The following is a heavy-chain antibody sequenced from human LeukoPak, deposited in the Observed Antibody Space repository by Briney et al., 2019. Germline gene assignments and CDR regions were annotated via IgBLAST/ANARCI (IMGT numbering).Heavy chain of an antibody. V-gene: IGHV3-23*01. CDR3: TKVMYYYDSSGYRRPSWFDP. Sequence: GGSLRLSCAPSGFTFRSYAMSGVRQAPGEGGEWVSDISGSGGSTYYADSVTGRFTISRDNSKNTLYLQMNSLRAEDTAVYYCTKVMYYYDSSGYRRPSWFDPWGQGNLVTVSS. CDR1: GFTFRSYA. CDR2: ISGSGGST. J-gene: IGHJ5*02. D-gene: IGHD3-22*01.